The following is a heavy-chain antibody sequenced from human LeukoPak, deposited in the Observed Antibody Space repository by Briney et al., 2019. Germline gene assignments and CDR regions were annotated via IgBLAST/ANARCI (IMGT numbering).Heavy chain of an antibody. V-gene: IGHV3-23*01. J-gene: IGHJ4*02. CDR2: ISGSGGST. CDR1: GFTFSSYA. D-gene: IGHD6-19*01. CDR3: ARWAGRFDFDY. Sequence: GGSLRLSCAASGFTFSSYAMSWVRQAPGKGLEWVSAISGSGGSTYYADSVKGRFTISRDNAEKSLYLEMNSLRAEDTAVYYCARWAGRFDFDYWGQGTLVTVSS.